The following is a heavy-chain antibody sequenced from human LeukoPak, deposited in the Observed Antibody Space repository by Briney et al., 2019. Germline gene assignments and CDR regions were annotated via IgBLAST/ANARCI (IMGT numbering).Heavy chain of an antibody. D-gene: IGHD5-24*01. Sequence: SQTLSLTSAVSGGSISSDDYSWSWLRQPPGKGLEWIGFISHRETTYYNPSLRSRVTISVDRSKNQFSLKLSSVTAADTAVYYCASRRNGYNYGLDYWGQGTLVTVSS. CDR2: ISHRETT. V-gene: IGHV4-30-2*01. J-gene: IGHJ4*02. CDR3: ASRRNGYNYGLDY. CDR1: GGSISSDDYS.